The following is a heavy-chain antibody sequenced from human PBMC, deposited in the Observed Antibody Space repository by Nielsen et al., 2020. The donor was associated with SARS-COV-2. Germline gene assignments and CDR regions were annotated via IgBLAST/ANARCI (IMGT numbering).Heavy chain of an antibody. CDR3: ARGRLEITMVLVVMTGAENYFDF. J-gene: IGHJ4*02. D-gene: IGHD3-10*01. CDR2: VDHSGST. CDR1: GGSFSGYY. Sequence: SETLSLTCAVYGGSFSGYYWSWIRQPPGKGLEWIGEVDHSGSTNYNPSLKSRVTISVDTSKNQFSLRLRSVTAADTAIYYCARGRLEITMVLVVMTGAENYFDFWGQGTLVTVSS. V-gene: IGHV4-34*01.